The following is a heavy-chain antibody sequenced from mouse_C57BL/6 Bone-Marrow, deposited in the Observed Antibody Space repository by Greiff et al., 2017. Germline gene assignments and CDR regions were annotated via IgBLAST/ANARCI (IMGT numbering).Heavy chain of an antibody. Sequence: DVQLVESGPGLVKPSQSLSLTCSVTGYSITSGYYWNWIRQFPGNKLEWMGYISYDGSNNYNPSLKNRISITRDTSKNQFFLKLNSVTTEDTATYYCGNGAMDYWGQGTSVTVSS. CDR1: GYSITSGYY. V-gene: IGHV3-6*01. CDR3: GNGAMDY. D-gene: IGHD2-1*01. J-gene: IGHJ4*01. CDR2: ISYDGSN.